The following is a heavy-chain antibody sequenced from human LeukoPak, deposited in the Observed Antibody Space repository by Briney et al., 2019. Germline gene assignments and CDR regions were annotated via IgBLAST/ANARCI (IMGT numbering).Heavy chain of an antibody. V-gene: IGHV3-23*01. CDR1: GFTFSSYA. Sequence: GGSLRLSCAASGFTFSSYAMSWVRQAPGKGLEWVSAISGSGGSTYYADSVKGRFIISRDNSKNTLYLQMNSLRAEDTAVYYCAKDRPAWYSSSWYFDYWGQGTLVTVSS. CDR2: ISGSGGST. CDR3: AKDRPAWYSSSWYFDY. J-gene: IGHJ4*02. D-gene: IGHD6-13*01.